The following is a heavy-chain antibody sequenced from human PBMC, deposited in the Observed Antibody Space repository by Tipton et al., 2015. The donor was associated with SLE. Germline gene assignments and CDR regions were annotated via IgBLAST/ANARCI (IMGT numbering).Heavy chain of an antibody. CDR2: IYYSGST. CDR1: GGSISSGGYY. V-gene: IGHV4-31*03. Sequence: TLSLTCTVSGGSISSGGYYWSWIRQHPGKGLEWIGYIYYSGSTYYNPSLKSRVTISVDTPKNQFSLKLSSVTAADTAVYYCARVVEVAEAFDIWGQGTMVTVSS. J-gene: IGHJ3*02. D-gene: IGHD2-15*01. CDR3: ARVVEVAEAFDI.